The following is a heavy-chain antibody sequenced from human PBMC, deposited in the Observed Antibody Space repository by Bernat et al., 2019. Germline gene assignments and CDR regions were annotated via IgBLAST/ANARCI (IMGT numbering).Heavy chain of an antibody. V-gene: IGHV3-53*01. CDR2: IHSDGKT. D-gene: IGHD4-17*01. Sequence: EVQLVESGGGLMQPGGSLRLSCAASGLTVSTNYMSWVRRAPGKGLEWVSVIHSDGKTYYADSVRGRFTISRDNSENTVYLQMNSLRVEDTAVYFCARDPGYGDPVGYWGQGTPVTVSP. J-gene: IGHJ4*02. CDR3: ARDPGYGDPVGY. CDR1: GLTVSTNY.